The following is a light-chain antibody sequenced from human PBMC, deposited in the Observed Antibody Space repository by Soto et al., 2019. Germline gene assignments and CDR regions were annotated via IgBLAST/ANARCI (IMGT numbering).Light chain of an antibody. Sequence: DIQMTQSPSTLSASVGDRVAITCRASQSINKLLVWYQQKPGKAPKLLIYKASRLESGVPSRFSGSGSGTEFTLTISSLQPDDFATYYCQQYYSYPWTFGQGTKVEIK. V-gene: IGKV1-5*03. CDR3: QQYYSYPWT. CDR2: KAS. J-gene: IGKJ1*01. CDR1: QSINKL.